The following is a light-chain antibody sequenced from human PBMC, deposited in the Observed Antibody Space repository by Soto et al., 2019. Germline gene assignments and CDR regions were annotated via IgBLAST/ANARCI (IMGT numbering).Light chain of an antibody. J-gene: IGKJ1*01. CDR1: QSVGTRY. CDR2: GTS. CDR3: QQYGSSPRT. Sequence: EIVLTQSPGTLSLSPGERATLSCRASQSVGTRYLAWYQQKPGQAPRLLIYGTSIRATGIPDRFTGSGSGTEFTLIISRLDPEDFAVYYCQQYGSSPRTFGQGTKVDIK. V-gene: IGKV3-20*01.